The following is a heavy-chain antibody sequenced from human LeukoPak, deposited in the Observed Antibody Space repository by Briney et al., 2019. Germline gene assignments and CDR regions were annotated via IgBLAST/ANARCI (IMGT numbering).Heavy chain of an antibody. J-gene: IGHJ4*02. V-gene: IGHV1-69*05. CDR1: GGTFNNSA. CDR3: ARVIGSNYDY. D-gene: IGHD4-11*01. Sequence: SVKVSCKTSGGTFNNSAISWVRQAPGQGLEWLGGIMPLFGTAGYAQKFQGRVTITKDESTRTVYLELTSLTSDDTAVYYCARVIGSNYDYWGQGTLVTVSS. CDR2: IMPLFGTA.